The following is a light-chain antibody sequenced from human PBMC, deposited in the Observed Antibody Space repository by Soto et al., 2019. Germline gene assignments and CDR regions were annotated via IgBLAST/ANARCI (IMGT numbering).Light chain of an antibody. CDR1: QSVRSN. J-gene: IGKJ1*01. Sequence: EIVMKQSPATLSVSPGERSTLSCRASQSVRSNLEWYLPTPGKAPRLLIYGASPRETGIPAVFRSSGAGPACTRPISSLKYEDVPVDSCPQYNNWPRTFGQGTKVDIK. CDR3: PQYNNWPRT. V-gene: IGKV3-15*01. CDR2: GAS.